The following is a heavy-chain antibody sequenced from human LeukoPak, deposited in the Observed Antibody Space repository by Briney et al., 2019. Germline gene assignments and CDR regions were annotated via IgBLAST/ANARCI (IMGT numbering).Heavy chain of an antibody. CDR1: KFTFSSHV. CDR3: ARGGKDGSDI. CDR2: ISSSGIST. Sequence: GGSLRLSCAASKFTFSSHVMHWVRQAPGKGLDHVSAISSSGISTYYANSVRGRFTISRDNSKNMLYLQMDSLRTEDMAVYYCARGGKDGSDIWGQGTMVTVSS. V-gene: IGHV3-64*01. D-gene: IGHD1-26*01. J-gene: IGHJ3*02.